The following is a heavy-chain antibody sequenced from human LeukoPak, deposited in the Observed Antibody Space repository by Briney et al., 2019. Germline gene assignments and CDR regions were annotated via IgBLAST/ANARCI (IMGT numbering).Heavy chain of an antibody. D-gene: IGHD4-17*01. J-gene: IGHJ4*02. V-gene: IGHV3-9*03. CDR3: AKGRYGDYVSGLTY. CDR1: GFTFDDYA. CDR2: ISWNSGSI. Sequence: GRSLRLSCAASGFTFDDYAMHWVRQAPGKGLEWVSGISWNSGSIGYADSVKGRFTISRDNAKNSLYLQMNSLRAEDMALYYCAKGRYGDYVSGLTYWGQGTLVTVSS.